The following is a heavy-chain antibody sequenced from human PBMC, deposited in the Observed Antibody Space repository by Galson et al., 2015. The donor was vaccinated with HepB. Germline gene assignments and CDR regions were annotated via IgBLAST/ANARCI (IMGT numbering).Heavy chain of an antibody. V-gene: IGHV3-7*01. Sequence: SLRLSCAASEFTFSTYWMSWVRQAPGKGLESVANIKLDGSQTFYVDSVKGRFTISRDNAKDSLFLQMNSLRAEDTAVYYCARDGDGAVEYDHWGQGTLVTVSS. D-gene: IGHD6-19*01. J-gene: IGHJ4*02. CDR3: ARDGDGAVEYDH. CDR1: EFTFSTYW. CDR2: IKLDGSQT.